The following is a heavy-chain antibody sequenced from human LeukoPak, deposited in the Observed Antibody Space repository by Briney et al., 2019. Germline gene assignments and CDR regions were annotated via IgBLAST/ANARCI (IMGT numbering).Heavy chain of an antibody. CDR1: GYTFTSYY. CDR2: INPSGGST. CDR3: ARDLERLDY. V-gene: IGHV1-46*01. J-gene: IGHJ4*02. Sequence: ASVTVSFKASGYTFTSYYMHWVRQAPGQGLEWMGIINPSGGSTSYAQKFQGRVTITRDTSTSTVYMDLSSLISEATAAYYCARDLERLDYWGQGTLVTVSS. D-gene: IGHD6-25*01.